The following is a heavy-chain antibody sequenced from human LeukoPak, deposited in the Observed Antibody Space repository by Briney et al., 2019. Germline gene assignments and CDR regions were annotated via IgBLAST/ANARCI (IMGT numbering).Heavy chain of an antibody. D-gene: IGHD6-19*01. CDR2: VGISGNT. Sequence: GGSLRLSCAASGFTFRSYNMHWVRQVTGKGLEWVSAVGISGNTYYAGSVKGRFTISRENAKNSLYLQMNSLTAGDTAVYYCVRGGIQVSGIDEIDYWGQGTLVTVSS. J-gene: IGHJ4*02. CDR1: GFTFRSYN. V-gene: IGHV3-13*01. CDR3: VRGGIQVSGIDEIDY.